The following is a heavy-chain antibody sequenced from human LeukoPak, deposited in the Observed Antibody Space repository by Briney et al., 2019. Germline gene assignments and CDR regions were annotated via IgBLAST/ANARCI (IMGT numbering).Heavy chain of an antibody. CDR2: FSVNGRDT. Sequence: PGGSLRFSCAASGFTFKNYALSWVRQAPGKGLEWVSGFSVNGRDTYYADFVKGRFTIARDIAKNTLYLQMNSLRAEDTATYYCAKPGRTAAGLFDSWGQGTLVTVSS. CDR3: AKPGRTAAGLFDS. D-gene: IGHD6-13*01. V-gene: IGHV3-23*01. CDR1: GFTFKNYA. J-gene: IGHJ4*02.